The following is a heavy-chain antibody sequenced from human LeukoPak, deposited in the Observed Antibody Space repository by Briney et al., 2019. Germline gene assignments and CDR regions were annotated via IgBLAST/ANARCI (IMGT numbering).Heavy chain of an antibody. D-gene: IGHD5-12*01. CDR3: ARDIELST. V-gene: IGHV3-23*01. CDR2: IASSGLNT. J-gene: IGHJ3*01. Sequence: AGSLRLSCTASGFTFRDYAMTWIRQAPGKGLEWVSLIASSGLNTYYADSVRGRFTISRDNSKNTLSLQMNSLRVEDTAIYYCARDIELSTWGLGTLVTVSS. CDR1: GFTFRDYA.